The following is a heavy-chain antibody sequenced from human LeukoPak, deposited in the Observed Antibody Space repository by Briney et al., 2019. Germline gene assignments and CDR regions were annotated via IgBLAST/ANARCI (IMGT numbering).Heavy chain of an antibody. D-gene: IGHD6-6*01. CDR2: IRSKAYGGTT. V-gene: IGHV3-49*04. CDR3: TRAEGGSSPPFDY. CDR1: GFTFSSYS. Sequence: GGSLRLSCAASGFTFSSYSMNWVRQAPGKGLEWVGFIRSKAYGGTTEYAASVKGRFTISRDDSKSIAYLQMNSLKTEDTAVYYCTRAEGGSSPPFDYWGQGTLVTVSS. J-gene: IGHJ4*02.